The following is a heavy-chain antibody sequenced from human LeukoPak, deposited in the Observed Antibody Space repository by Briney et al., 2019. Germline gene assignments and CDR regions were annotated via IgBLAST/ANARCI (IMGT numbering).Heavy chain of an antibody. CDR3: ARVQGSPYCSSTSCYTRFLDY. D-gene: IGHD2-2*02. J-gene: IGHJ4*02. Sequence: ASVKVSCKASGYTFTSYGISWVRQAPGQGLEWMGWISAYNGNTNYAQKLQGRVTMTTDTSTSTAYMELRSLRSDDTAVYYCARVQGSPYCSSTSCYTRFLDYWGQGTLVTVSS. CDR1: GYTFTSYG. V-gene: IGHV1-18*01. CDR2: ISAYNGNT.